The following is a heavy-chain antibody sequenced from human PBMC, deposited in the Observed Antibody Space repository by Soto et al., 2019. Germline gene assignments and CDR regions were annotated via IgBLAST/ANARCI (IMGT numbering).Heavy chain of an antibody. CDR2: ISGSGGST. V-gene: IGHV3-23*01. CDR3: AKDLYDSSGYLGY. J-gene: IGHJ4*02. Sequence: GGSLRLSCAASGFTFSSYAMSWVRQAPGKGLEWVSAISGSGGSTYYADSVKGRSTISRDNSKNTLYLQMNSLRAEDTAVYYCAKDLYDSSGYLGYWGQGTLVTVSS. D-gene: IGHD3-22*01. CDR1: GFTFSSYA.